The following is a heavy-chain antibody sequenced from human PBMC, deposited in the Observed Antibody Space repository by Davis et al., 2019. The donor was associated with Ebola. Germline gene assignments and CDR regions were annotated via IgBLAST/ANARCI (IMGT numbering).Heavy chain of an antibody. D-gene: IGHD5-12*01. CDR3: ARDLVIVATRYFDY. Sequence: GESLKISCAASGFTFSDYYMSWVRQAPGKGLEWVSSISSSSSYIYYADSVKGRFTISRDNAKNSLYLQMNSLRAEDTAVYYCARDLVIVATRYFDYWGQGTLVTVSS. V-gene: IGHV3-21*01. CDR2: ISSSSSYI. CDR1: GFTFSDYY. J-gene: IGHJ4*02.